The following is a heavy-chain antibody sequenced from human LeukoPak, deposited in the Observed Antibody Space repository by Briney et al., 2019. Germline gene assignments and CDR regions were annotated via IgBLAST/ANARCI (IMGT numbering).Heavy chain of an antibody. CDR1: GGSISSSSYY. Sequence: SETLSLTCTVSGGSISSSSYYWGWIRQPPGKGLEWIGSIYYSGSTYYNPSLKSRVTISVDTSKNQFSLKLSSVTAADTAVYYCARHSRYSGYENFDFWGQGNLVTGSS. CDR2: IYYSGST. CDR3: ARHSRYSGYENFDF. J-gene: IGHJ4*02. D-gene: IGHD5-12*01. V-gene: IGHV4-39*01.